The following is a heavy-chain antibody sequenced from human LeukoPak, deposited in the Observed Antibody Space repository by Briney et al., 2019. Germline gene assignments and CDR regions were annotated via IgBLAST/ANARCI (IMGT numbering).Heavy chain of an antibody. V-gene: IGHV3-11*05. CDR2: IGSSSTNT. Sequence: PGSLLILCCAASGXTFTDFYVNWIRQAPGKGPELSSIIGSSSTNTNYPASVKGRFTISRDNAQNSLFRQMNSLRDNDTAVYNCARDDPFDGSGHYTAFDVWGQGTMVTVSS. D-gene: IGHD3-22*01. CDR3: ARDDPFDGSGHYTAFDV. CDR1: GXTFTDFY. J-gene: IGHJ3*01.